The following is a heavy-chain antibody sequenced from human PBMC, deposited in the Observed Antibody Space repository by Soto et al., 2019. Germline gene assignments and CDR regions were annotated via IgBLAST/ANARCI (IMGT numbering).Heavy chain of an antibody. Sequence: GGSLRLSCAASGLIFSDYAMSWVRQAPGKGLECIAYISASGINKNYADSVKGRFTISRDNAKNSLHLQMNSLRDEDTAVYYCAASFEGEYEGGFGMGVWGQGTTVTVSS. D-gene: IGHD4-17*01. J-gene: IGHJ6*02. CDR2: ISASGINK. CDR3: AASFEGEYEGGFGMGV. V-gene: IGHV3-11*06. CDR1: GLIFSDYA.